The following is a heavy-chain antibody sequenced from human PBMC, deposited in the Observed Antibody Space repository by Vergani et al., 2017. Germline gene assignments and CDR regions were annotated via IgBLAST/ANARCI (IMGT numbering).Heavy chain of an antibody. CDR3: ARASDSGRYYSHFDY. CDR1: GGSISSYY. V-gene: IGHV4-59*01. CDR2: IYYSGST. Sequence: QVQLQESGPGLVKPSETLSLTCTVSGGSISSYYWSWIRQPPGKGLEWIGYIYYSGSTNYNPSLKSRVTISVATSKDQFSLKLSCVTAADTAVYYCARASDSGRYYSHFDYGGQGTLVTVSS. D-gene: IGHD3-10*01. J-gene: IGHJ4*02.